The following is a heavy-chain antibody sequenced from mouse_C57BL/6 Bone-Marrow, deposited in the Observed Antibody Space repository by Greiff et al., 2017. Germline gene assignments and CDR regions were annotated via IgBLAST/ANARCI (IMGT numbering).Heavy chain of an antibody. CDR1: GYTFTDYY. J-gene: IGHJ2*01. CDR2: INPYNGGP. V-gene: IGHV1-19*01. D-gene: IGHD1-1*01. CDR3: ARGGPVVVAHFDY. Sequence: EVQLQQSGPVLVKPGASVKMSCKASGYTFTDYYMNWVKQSHGKSLEWIGVINPYNGGPSYNQKFKGKATLTVDKSSSTAYMELNSLTSEDSAVYDCARGGPVVVAHFDYWGQGTTLTVSS.